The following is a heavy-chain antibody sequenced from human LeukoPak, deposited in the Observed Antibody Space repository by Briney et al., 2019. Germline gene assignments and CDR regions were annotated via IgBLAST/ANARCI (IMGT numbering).Heavy chain of an antibody. D-gene: IGHD3-22*01. V-gene: IGHV3-48*02. J-gene: IGHJ4*02. Sequence: GGSLRLSCAASGFTFSSYSMNWVRQAPGQGLEWVSYISSSSSTIYYADSVKGRFTISRDNAKNSLYLQMNSLGDEDTAVYYCARVDRLYYGLYWGQGTLVTVSS. CDR2: ISSSSSTI. CDR1: GFTFSSYS. CDR3: ARVDRLYYGLY.